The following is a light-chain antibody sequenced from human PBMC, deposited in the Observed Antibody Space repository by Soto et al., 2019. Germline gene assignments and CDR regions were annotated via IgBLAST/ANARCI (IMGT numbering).Light chain of an antibody. J-gene: IGKJ5*01. CDR3: QQSYSTPLT. V-gene: IGKV1-39*01. Sequence: DIQLTQSPSFLSASVGDRVTITCRASQGISSYLAWYQQKPGKAPKLLIYAASTLQSGVPSRFSGSASGTDFTLTISSLQPEDFATYYCQQSYSTPLTFGQGTRLEI. CDR2: AAS. CDR1: QGISSY.